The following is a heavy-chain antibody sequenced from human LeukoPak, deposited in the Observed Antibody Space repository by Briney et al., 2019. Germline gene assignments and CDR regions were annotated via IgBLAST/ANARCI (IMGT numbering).Heavy chain of an antibody. V-gene: IGHV1-2*02. J-gene: IGHJ4*02. CDR3: ARDGGSTSRSVDFDY. Sequence: ASVKVSCKASGYTFTGYYMHWVRQAPGQGLEWMGWINPNSGCTNYAQKFEGRVTMTRDKSISTAYMELSRLRSDDTAVYYCARDGGSTSRSVDFDYWGQGTLVTVSS. CDR2: INPNSGCT. D-gene: IGHD2-2*01. CDR1: GYTFTGYY.